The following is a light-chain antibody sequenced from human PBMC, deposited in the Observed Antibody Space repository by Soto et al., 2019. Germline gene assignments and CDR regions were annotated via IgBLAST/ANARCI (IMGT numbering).Light chain of an antibody. Sequence: DIQMTQSPSTLSASVGDRVTITCRASQSVSTSLAWYQQKPGKAPRLLIYRASTLENEVPSRFSGSGSGTEFTLTISSLRPDDFATYYCQQYNSYSPFTFGQGTKLEI. V-gene: IGKV1-5*03. J-gene: IGKJ2*01. CDR1: QSVSTS. CDR2: RAS. CDR3: QQYNSYSPFT.